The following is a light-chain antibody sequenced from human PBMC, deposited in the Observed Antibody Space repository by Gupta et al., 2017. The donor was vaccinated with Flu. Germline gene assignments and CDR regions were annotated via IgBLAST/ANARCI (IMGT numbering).Light chain of an antibody. Sequence: DFQSVTPKEKVTITCRASQTIGSNLHWYQQKPDQSPKLLIKYASQSASGVPSRFSGNGSGTDFTLTINSVEAEDAATYYCHQSSSLPITFGQGTRLEIK. CDR3: HQSSSLPIT. V-gene: IGKV6-21*01. CDR2: YAS. J-gene: IGKJ5*01. CDR1: QTIGSN.